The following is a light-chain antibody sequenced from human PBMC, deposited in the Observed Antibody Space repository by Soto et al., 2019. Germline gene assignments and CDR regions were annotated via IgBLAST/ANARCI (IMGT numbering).Light chain of an antibody. V-gene: IGKV3-15*01. J-gene: IGKJ4*01. CDR2: ETS. Sequence: EIVMTQSPATLSVSLGDRATLSCRASQSIKSNLAWYQQKPGQAPKLLIYETSNRATGIPARFSGSGSGTEYTLTISSLQSEDFAVYYCQQYDNWPPLTFGGGTKVEIK. CDR3: QQYDNWPPLT. CDR1: QSIKSN.